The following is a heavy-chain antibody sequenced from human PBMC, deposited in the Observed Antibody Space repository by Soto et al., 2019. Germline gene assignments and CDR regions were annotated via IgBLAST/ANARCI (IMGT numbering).Heavy chain of an antibody. D-gene: IGHD5-12*01. J-gene: IGHJ6*02. Sequence: SMTLSWTPSADICATYYMHCVRQVPKQGIGWQGIINPSGGSTSYAQKFQGRVTMTSDTSTSTVYMELSSLRSEDTAVYYCARGGAVGYSGYDYYYYYGMDVWGQGTTVTVSS. CDR2: INPSGGST. V-gene: IGHV1-46*01. CDR1: ADICATYY. CDR3: ARGGAVGYSGYDYYYYYGMDV.